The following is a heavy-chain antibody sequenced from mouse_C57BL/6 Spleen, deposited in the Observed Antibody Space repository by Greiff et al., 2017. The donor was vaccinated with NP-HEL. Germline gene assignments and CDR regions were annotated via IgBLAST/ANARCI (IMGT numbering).Heavy chain of an antibody. CDR1: GYSFTGYY. Sequence: EVQLQQSGPELVKPGASVKISCKASGYSFTGYYMNWVKQSPEKSLEWIGEINPSTGGTTYNQKFKAKATLTVDKSSSTAYMQLKSLTSEDSAVYYCARGEGYPLKYFDYWGQGTTLTVSS. V-gene: IGHV1-42*01. CDR2: INPSTGGT. J-gene: IGHJ2*01. D-gene: IGHD3-1*01. CDR3: ARGEGYPLKYFDY.